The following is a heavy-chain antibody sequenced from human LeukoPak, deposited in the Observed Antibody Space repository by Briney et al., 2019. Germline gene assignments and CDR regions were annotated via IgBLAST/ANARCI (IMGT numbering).Heavy chain of an antibody. V-gene: IGHV3-48*04. Sequence: GGSLGLSCAASGLTVSSNYMNWVRQAPGKGLEWVSYITISGSTIYYADSVKGRFTISRDNAKNSLYLQMNSLRAEDTAVYYCARATSFDYWGQGTLVTVSS. CDR2: ITISGSTI. CDR3: ARATSFDY. J-gene: IGHJ4*02. CDR1: GLTVSSNY.